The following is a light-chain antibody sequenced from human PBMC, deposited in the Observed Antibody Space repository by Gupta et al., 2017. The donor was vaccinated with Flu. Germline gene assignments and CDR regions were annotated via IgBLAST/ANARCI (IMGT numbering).Light chain of an antibody. Sequence: SYELPQPSLVSVSPGQTARITCSGDVLAKKYARWFQQKPGQAPVLVIYKDSERPSGIPERFSGSSSGTTVTLTIGGAQVEDEADYYCYSAADNNLMFGGGTKLTVL. CDR3: YSAADNNLM. CDR2: KDS. J-gene: IGLJ3*02. CDR1: VLAKKY. V-gene: IGLV3-27*01.